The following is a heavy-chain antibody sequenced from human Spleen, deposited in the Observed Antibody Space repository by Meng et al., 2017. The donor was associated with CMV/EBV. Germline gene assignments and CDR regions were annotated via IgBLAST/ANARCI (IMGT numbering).Heavy chain of an antibody. Sequence: GESLKISCAASGFTCSNYGMSWVRQAPGKGLEWVSTMYYGASGTYYADSVKGRFAVSRDNSKNTVYLQMNSLRAEDTAVYFCAKDTMSESGNYWGQGTLVTVSS. D-gene: IGHD3-10*02. CDR2: MYYGASGT. CDR1: GFTCSNYG. V-gene: IGHV3-23*03. J-gene: IGHJ4*02. CDR3: AKDTMSESGNY.